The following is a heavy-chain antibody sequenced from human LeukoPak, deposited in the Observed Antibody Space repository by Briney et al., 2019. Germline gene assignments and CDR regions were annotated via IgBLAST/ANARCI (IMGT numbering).Heavy chain of an antibody. Sequence: ASVKVSCKASGYTFTNFYMHWVRQAPGQGLEWMGIINPGGGSTTSAQKFQGRITLTRDTSTSTFYMELSSLKSQDTAVYYCARDYHGSGSLTTFDYWGQGTLVTVSS. CDR3: ARDYHGSGSLTTFDY. CDR1: GYTFTNFY. CDR2: INPGGGST. V-gene: IGHV1-46*01. J-gene: IGHJ4*02. D-gene: IGHD3-10*01.